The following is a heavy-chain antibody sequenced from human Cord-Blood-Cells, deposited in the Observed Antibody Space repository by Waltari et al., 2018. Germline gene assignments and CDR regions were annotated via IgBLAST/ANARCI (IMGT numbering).Heavy chain of an antibody. V-gene: IGHV4-38-2*01. CDR3: ASELYCSSTSCYDAFDI. J-gene: IGHJ3*02. Sequence: QVQLQESGPGLVKPSETLSLTCAVSGYSISSGYYWGWIRQPPGKGLEWIGSIYHSGSTYHNPSLKSRVTISVDTSKNQFSLKLSSVTAADTAVYYCASELYCSSTSCYDAFDIWGQGTMVTVSS. CDR1: GYSISSGYY. D-gene: IGHD2-2*01. CDR2: IYHSGST.